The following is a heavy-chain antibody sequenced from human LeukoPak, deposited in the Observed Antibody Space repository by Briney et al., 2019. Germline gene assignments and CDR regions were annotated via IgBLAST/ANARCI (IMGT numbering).Heavy chain of an antibody. CDR1: GFTLSNYW. D-gene: IGHD3-22*01. J-gene: IGHJ4*02. V-gene: IGHV3-7*01. CDR3: VSTMTFDY. Sequence: GGSLRLSCAVSGFTLSNYWMSWVRQAPGKGLEWVANINQDGSEKYYVDSVKGRFTISRDNAKNSLYLQMNSLRAEDTAVYFCVSTMTFDYWGQGTLSPSPQ. CDR2: INQDGSEK.